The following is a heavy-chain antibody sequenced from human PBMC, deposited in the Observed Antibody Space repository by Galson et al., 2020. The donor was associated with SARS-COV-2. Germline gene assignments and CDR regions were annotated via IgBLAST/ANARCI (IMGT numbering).Heavy chain of an antibody. CDR3: ARGEKYDFWSGSYLTN. D-gene: IGHD3-3*01. J-gene: IGHJ4*02. CDR2: LAYDGTNK. Sequence: GGSLRLSCAASGFTFSSYAMHWVRQAPGKGLEWVALLAYDGTNKYYADSVKGRFTISRDNSMNTLYLQMSSLRAEDTAVYYCARGEKYDFWSGSYLTNWGQGNLVTVSS. CDR1: GFTFSSYA. V-gene: IGHV3-30*15.